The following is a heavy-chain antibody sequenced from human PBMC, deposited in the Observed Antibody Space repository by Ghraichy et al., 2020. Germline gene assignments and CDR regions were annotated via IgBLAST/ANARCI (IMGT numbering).Heavy chain of an antibody. V-gene: IGHV3-66*01. CDR1: GFTVSSNY. CDR3: ARDSVVGQYQLLAFDY. Sequence: GGSLRLSCAASGFTVSSNYMSWVRQAPGKGLEWVSVIYSDGSTYYADSVKGRFTISRDNSKNTLYLQMNSLRAEDTAVYYCARDSVVGQYQLLAFDYWGQGTLVTVSS. J-gene: IGHJ4*02. CDR2: IYSDGST. D-gene: IGHD2-2*01.